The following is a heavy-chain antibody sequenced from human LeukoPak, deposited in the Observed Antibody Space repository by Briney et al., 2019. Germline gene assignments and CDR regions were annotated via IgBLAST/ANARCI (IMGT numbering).Heavy chain of an antibody. J-gene: IGHJ4*02. CDR2: ISDTSRTI. Sequence: GGSLRLSCAASGFTFSTYSMNWVRQAPGKGLEWFSYISDTSRTIYYADSVKGRFTISRDNAENSLYLQMNSLKAEDTAVYFCARGYWRGGSCYFDYWGRGTLVTVSS. D-gene: IGHD2-15*01. CDR3: ARGYWRGGSCYFDY. CDR1: GFTFSTYS. V-gene: IGHV3-48*04.